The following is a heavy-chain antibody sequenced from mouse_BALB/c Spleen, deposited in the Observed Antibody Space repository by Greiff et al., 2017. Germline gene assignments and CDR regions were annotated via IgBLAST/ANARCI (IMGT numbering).Heavy chain of an antibody. D-gene: IGHD1-2*01. J-gene: IGHJ2*01. Sequence: EVQVVESGGGLVKPGGSLKLSCAASGFTFSSYAMSWVRQTPEKRLEWVASISSGGSTYYPDSVKGRFTISRDNARNILYLQMSSLRSEDTAMYYCAREGEIHYYGYGYWGQGTTLTVSS. CDR1: GFTFSSYA. V-gene: IGHV5-6-5*01. CDR3: AREGEIHYYGYGY. CDR2: ISSGGST.